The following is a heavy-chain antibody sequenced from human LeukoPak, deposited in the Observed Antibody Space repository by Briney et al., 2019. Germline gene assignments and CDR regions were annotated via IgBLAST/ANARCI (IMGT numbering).Heavy chain of an antibody. CDR3: AREEEWYASGTYYKGFDS. CDR1: GFTFSNYN. Sequence: KSGGSLRLSCAASGFTFSNYNMNWVRQAPGKGLEWVSRISTRSTYIYYADSVKGRFTISRDNAKNSLYLQMNSLRADDTAVYYCAREEEWYASGTYYKGFDSWGQGTLVTVSS. CDR2: ISTRSTYI. D-gene: IGHD3-10*01. V-gene: IGHV3-21*01. J-gene: IGHJ4*02.